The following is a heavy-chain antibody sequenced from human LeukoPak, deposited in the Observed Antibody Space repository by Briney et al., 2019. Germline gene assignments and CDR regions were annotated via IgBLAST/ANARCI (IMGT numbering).Heavy chain of an antibody. CDR1: GGTFSSYA. D-gene: IGHD6-13*01. V-gene: IGHV1-69*05. CDR2: IIPIFGTA. CDR3: ARDEWLAAAGNWFDP. J-gene: IGHJ5*02. Sequence: AVKVSCKASGGTFSSYAISWVRQAHGQGREWMGRIIPIFGTANYAQKFQGRVTITTDESTSTAYMELSSLRSEDTAVYYCARDEWLAAAGNWFDPWGQGTLVTVSS.